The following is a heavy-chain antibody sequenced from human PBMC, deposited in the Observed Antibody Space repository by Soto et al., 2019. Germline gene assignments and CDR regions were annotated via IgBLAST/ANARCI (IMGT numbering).Heavy chain of an antibody. Sequence: QVQLQQWGAGLLKPSETLSLTCAVYGGSFSGYYWSWIRQPPGKGLEWIGEINHSGSTNYNPSLKSRVTISVDTSKNQFSLTLRSVNAADADVYYCARIDGSGWFFDYWGQGTLVTVSS. J-gene: IGHJ4*02. D-gene: IGHD6-19*01. CDR1: GGSFSGYY. V-gene: IGHV4-34*01. CDR2: INHSGST. CDR3: ARIDGSGWFFDY.